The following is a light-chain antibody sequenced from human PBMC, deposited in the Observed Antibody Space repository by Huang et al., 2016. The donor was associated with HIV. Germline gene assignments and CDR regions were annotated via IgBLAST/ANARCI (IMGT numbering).Light chain of an antibody. Sequence: DIQMTQSPSSVSASVGDRVTITCRASENIRRYLNLYQQKPGKPPKLLIHSASTLQSGVPSRFSGSGSGTDFTLTITSLQPEDFATYYCQGSLSIPHTFGQGTNLEIK. CDR1: ENIRRY. J-gene: IGKJ2*01. CDR2: SAS. CDR3: QGSLSIPHT. V-gene: IGKV1-39*01.